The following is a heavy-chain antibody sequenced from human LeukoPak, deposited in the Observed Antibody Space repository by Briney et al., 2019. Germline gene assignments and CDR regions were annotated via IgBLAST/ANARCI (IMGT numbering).Heavy chain of an antibody. CDR2: IYTSGST. J-gene: IGHJ3*02. CDR1: GGSISSYY. V-gene: IGHV4-4*07. D-gene: IGHD4-17*01. CDR3: AKTVTTLFRDAFDI. Sequence: SETLSLTCTVSGGSISSYYWIWIRQPAGKGLEWIGRIYTSGSTNYNPSLKSRVTMSVDTSKNQFSLKLSSVTAADTAMYYCAKTVTTLFRDAFDIWGQGTMVTVSS.